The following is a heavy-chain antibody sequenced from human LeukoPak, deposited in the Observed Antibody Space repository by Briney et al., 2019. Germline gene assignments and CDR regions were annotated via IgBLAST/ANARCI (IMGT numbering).Heavy chain of an antibody. V-gene: IGHV3-30*18. CDR3: AKDSGWVVVVPAAIDY. Sequence: GRSLGLSCAASGFTFSSYGMHWVRQAPGKGLEWVAVISYDGSNKYYADSVKGRFTISRDNSKNTLYLQMNSLRAEDTAVYYCAKDSGWVVVVPAAIDYWGQGTLVTVSS. CDR1: GFTFSSYG. D-gene: IGHD2-2*01. CDR2: ISYDGSNK. J-gene: IGHJ4*02.